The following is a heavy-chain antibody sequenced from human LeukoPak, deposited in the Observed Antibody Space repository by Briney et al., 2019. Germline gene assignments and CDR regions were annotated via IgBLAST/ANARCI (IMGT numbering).Heavy chain of an antibody. J-gene: IGHJ4*02. D-gene: IGHD3-22*01. CDR3: ARSNPAYYYDGSGYYFDY. CDR1: GGTFSSYA. Sequence: ASVKVSCKASGGTFSSYAISWVRQAPGQGLEWMGGIIPIFGTANYAQKFQGRVTITADESTSTAYMELSSLRSEDTAVYYCARSNPAYYYDGSGYYFDYWGQGTLVTVSS. CDR2: IIPIFGTA. V-gene: IGHV1-69*13.